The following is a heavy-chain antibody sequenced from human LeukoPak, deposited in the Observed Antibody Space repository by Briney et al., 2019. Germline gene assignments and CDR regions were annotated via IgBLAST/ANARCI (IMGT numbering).Heavy chain of an antibody. CDR3: ARHYPTARPNLLFDY. V-gene: IGHV4-4*09. CDR2: IYTSGST. CDR1: GGSINNYY. D-gene: IGHD6-6*01. Sequence: SETLSLTCTVSGGSINNYYWSWIRQPPGKGLEWIGYIYTSGSTNYNPSLKSRVTISVDTSKNQFSLKLSSVTAADTAVYYCARHYPTARPNLLFDYWGQGTLVTVSS. J-gene: IGHJ4*02.